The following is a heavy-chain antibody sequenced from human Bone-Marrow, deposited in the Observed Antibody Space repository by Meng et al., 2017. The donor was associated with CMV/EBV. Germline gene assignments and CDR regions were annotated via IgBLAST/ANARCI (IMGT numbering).Heavy chain of an antibody. J-gene: IGHJ4*02. Sequence: SGFTFSSYSMNWVRQAPGKGLEWVSSISSSSSYIYYADSVKGRFTISRDNAKNSLYLQMNSLRAEDTAVYYCARDPGCSSTSCYPSDYWGQGTLVTVSS. D-gene: IGHD2-2*01. V-gene: IGHV3-21*01. CDR1: GFTFSSYS. CDR2: ISSSSSYI. CDR3: ARDPGCSSTSCYPSDY.